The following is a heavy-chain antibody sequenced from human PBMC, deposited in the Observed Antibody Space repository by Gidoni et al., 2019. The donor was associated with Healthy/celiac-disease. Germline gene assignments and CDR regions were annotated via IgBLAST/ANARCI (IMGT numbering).Heavy chain of an antibody. J-gene: IGHJ6*02. D-gene: IGHD3-22*01. CDR1: GFTFSSYW. Sequence: EVQLVESGGGLVQPGGSLRLSCAASGFTFSSYWMSWVRQAPGKGLEWVANIKQDGSEKYYVDSVKGRFTISRDNAKNSLYLQMNSLRAEDTAVYYCARVGVVAAADYYYYYGMDVWGQGTTVTVSS. CDR3: ARVGVVAAADYYYYYGMDV. CDR2: IKQDGSEK. V-gene: IGHV3-7*01.